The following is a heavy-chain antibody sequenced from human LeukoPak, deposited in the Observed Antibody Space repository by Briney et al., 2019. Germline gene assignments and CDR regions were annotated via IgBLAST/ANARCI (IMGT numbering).Heavy chain of an antibody. CDR3: AGRYFVWLLYSRSDAFDI. CDR1: GYTFTSYY. Sequence: ASVKVSCKASGYTFTSYYMHWVRQAPGQGLEWMGIINPSGGSTSYAQKFQGRVTMTRDTSTSAVYMELSSLRSEDTAVYYCAGRYFVWLLYSRSDAFDIWGQGTMVTVSS. V-gene: IGHV1-46*01. J-gene: IGHJ3*02. CDR2: INPSGGST. D-gene: IGHD3-9*01.